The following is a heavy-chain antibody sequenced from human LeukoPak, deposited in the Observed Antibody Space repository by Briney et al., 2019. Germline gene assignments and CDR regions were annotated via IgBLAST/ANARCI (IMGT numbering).Heavy chain of an antibody. J-gene: IGHJ3*02. D-gene: IGHD5-18*01. CDR3: ARVGYSYGPTPLRGITFDI. CDR1: GGSFSGYY. V-gene: IGHV4-34*01. Sequence: SETLSLTCAVYGGSFSGYYWSWIRQPPGKGLEWLGEINHSGSTNYNPSLKSRVTISVDTSKNQFSLKLSSVTAADTAVYYCARVGYSYGPTPLRGITFDIWGQGTMVTVSS. CDR2: INHSGST.